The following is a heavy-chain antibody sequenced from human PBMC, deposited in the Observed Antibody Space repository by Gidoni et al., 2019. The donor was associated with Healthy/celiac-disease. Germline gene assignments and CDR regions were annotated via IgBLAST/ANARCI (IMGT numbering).Heavy chain of an antibody. CDR1: GFHFSHYG. CDR3: AKLSGDYDYGADV. D-gene: IGHD3-3*02. V-gene: IGHV3-30*02. J-gene: IGHJ6*02. CDR2: ILYDGSDE. Sequence: QAQLVESGGGVVQPGGSLRLSCAASGFHFSHYGIHWVRHSPLRGLEGVAFILYDGSDEFYRDAVKGRFTISRDDSKNTLYLQMTDLRVGDSGVYYCAKLSGDYDYGADVWGRGTAVTVSS.